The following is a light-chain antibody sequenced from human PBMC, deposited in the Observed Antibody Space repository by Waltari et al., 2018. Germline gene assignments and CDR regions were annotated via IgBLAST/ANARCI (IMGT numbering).Light chain of an antibody. CDR2: DAS. Sequence: EIVLTQSPATLSLSPGARATLSCRASQSVSNYLAWYQQKPGQAPRLLIYDASNRATGIPARFSGSGSGTDFTLTISRLEPEDFAVYYCQQWSNWPSLSFGGGTKVEI. CDR3: QQWSNWPSLS. J-gene: IGKJ4*01. V-gene: IGKV3-11*01. CDR1: QSVSNY.